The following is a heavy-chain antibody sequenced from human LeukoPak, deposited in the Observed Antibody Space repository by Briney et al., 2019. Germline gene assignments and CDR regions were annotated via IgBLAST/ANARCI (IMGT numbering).Heavy chain of an antibody. J-gene: IGHJ4*02. CDR2: IYYSGST. CDR1: GGSISSYY. V-gene: IGHV4-59*01. Sequence: SETLSLTCTVSGGSISSYYWSWIRQPPGKGLEWSGYIYYSGSTNYNPSLKSRVTISVDTSKNQFSLKLSSVTAADTAVYYCARGVVGHFDYWGQGTLVTVSS. CDR3: ARGVVGHFDY. D-gene: IGHD2-2*01.